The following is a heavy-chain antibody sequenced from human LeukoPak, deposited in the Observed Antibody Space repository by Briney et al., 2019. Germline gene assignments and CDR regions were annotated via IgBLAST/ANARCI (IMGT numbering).Heavy chain of an antibody. CDR3: AKGSYGSGSSLINFDY. CDR1: GFTFDDYA. J-gene: IGHJ4*02. CDR2: ISWNSGSI. V-gene: IGHV3-9*01. Sequence: GGSLRLSCAASGFTFDDYAMHWVRQAPGKGLEWVSGISWNSGSIGYADSVKGRFTISRDNAKNSLYLQMNSLRAEDTALYYCAKGSYGSGSSLINFDYWGQGTLVTVSS. D-gene: IGHD3-10*01.